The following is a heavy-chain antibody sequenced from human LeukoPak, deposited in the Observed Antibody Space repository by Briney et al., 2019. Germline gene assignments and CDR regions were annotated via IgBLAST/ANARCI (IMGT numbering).Heavy chain of an antibody. CDR2: IYLGDSDT. Sequence: GESLKISCKDSGYSFPSYWIACVRQMPGKGLEWMGIIYLGDSDTRYSPSFQGQVTISADKSISSAYLQWSSLKASDTAIYYCARLRDVEMGTTRGPFDIWGQGTMVTVSS. D-gene: IGHD5-24*01. V-gene: IGHV5-51*01. CDR3: ARLRDVEMGTTRGPFDI. CDR1: GYSFPSYW. J-gene: IGHJ3*02.